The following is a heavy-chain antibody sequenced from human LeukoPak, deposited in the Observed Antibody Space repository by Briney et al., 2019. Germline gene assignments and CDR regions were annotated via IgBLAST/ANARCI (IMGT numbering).Heavy chain of an antibody. J-gene: IGHJ5*02. CDR1: GVSISSGGYY. Sequence: SQTLSLTCTVSGVSISSGGYYWRWVRQHPGKGLEWIGYIYYSGSTYYNPSLESRLTISVDTSKNQFSLKLSSVTAADTAVYYCAREGDDEGYCSGGSCYSFDHWGQGTLVTVSS. V-gene: IGHV4-31*03. D-gene: IGHD2-15*01. CDR3: AREGDDEGYCSGGSCYSFDH. CDR2: IYYSGST.